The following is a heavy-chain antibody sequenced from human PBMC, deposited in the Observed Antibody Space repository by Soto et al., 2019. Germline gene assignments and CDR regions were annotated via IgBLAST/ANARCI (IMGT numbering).Heavy chain of an antibody. J-gene: IGHJ5*02. D-gene: IGHD2-2*01. V-gene: IGHV4-59*01. Sequence: SETLSLTCTVSGGSISSYYWSWIRQPPGKGLEWVGYIYYSGSTNYNPSLKSRVTISTDTSKNQFSLRLNSVTAADTGVYYCARGDTRSPNWFDHWGQGTLVTVSS. CDR2: IYYSGST. CDR1: GGSISSYY. CDR3: ARGDTRSPNWFDH.